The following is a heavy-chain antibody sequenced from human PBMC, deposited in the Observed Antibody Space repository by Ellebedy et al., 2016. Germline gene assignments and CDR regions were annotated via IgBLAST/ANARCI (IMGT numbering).Heavy chain of an antibody. CDR2: ISYDGSNK. D-gene: IGHD3-22*01. CDR3: ATDSIDYYDDDYYYYFAY. V-gene: IGHV3-30-3*01. Sequence: GGSLRLSCAASGFTFSSYAMHWVRQAPGKGLEWVAVISYDGSNKYYADSVKGRFTISRDNAKKSLYLQMNSLRSEDTAVYYCATDSIDYYDDDYYYYFAYWGQGTLVTVSS. J-gene: IGHJ4*02. CDR1: GFTFSSYA.